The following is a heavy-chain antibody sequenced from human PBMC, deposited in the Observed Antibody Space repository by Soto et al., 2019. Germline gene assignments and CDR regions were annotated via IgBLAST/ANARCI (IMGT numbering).Heavy chain of an antibody. CDR2: IYYGGSC. CDR3: ARHGSY. J-gene: IGHJ4*02. Sequence: QLQLQESGPGLVKPSETLSLTCTVSGVSIRSSSYYWGWFRQPPGKGLEWIGTIYYGGSCYSNPSLKSRVTISLDTSKNQFSLTLTSVTAADTAIYYCARHGSYWGQGTLVTVSS. CDR1: GVSIRSSSYY. V-gene: IGHV4-39*01.